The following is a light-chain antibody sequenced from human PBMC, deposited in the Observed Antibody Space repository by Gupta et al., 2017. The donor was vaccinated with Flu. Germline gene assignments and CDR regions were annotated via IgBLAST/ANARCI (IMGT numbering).Light chain of an antibody. J-gene: IGKJ1*01. V-gene: IGKV1-5*03. CDR3: QHKSSSPWT. Sequence: PSCLSASVGDRVTITCRASQSISKWLAWYQQKPGKAPKLLIYKASRVESGVPARFSGGGYGTEFTLTISSRQPEESANYYCQHKSSSPWTFGQGTKVEIK. CDR1: QSISKW. CDR2: KAS.